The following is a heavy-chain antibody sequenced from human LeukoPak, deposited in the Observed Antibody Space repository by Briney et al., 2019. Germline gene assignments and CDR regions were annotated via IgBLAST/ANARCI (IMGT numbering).Heavy chain of an antibody. CDR1: GLTLRSFA. J-gene: IGHJ4*02. Sequence: GGSLRLPCEVSGLTLRSFAMSWVRQPAGKGLEWVSAISGDGGSTEYADSVKGRFTISRDNSKNTVYLQMNSLRAGDTALYYCAAMTTAAANAFFYWGRGTVATVSA. CDR3: AAMTTAAANAFFY. CDR2: ISGDGGST. D-gene: IGHD2-2*01. V-gene: IGHV3-23*01.